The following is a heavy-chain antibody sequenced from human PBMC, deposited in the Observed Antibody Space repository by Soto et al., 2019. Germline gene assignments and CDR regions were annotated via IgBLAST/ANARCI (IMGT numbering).Heavy chain of an antibody. D-gene: IGHD3-3*01. J-gene: IGHJ4*02. CDR1: GGSISSSSYY. V-gene: IGHV4-39*01. Sequence: QLQLQESGPGLVKPSEPLSLTCTVSGGSISSSSYYWGWIRQPPGKGLEWIGTVYYGGRTYYNPSLKSRLTISVATSKNQFSLKLTSVTAADTAVYYCARQIIGALRFLEFDYWGQGTLVTVSS. CDR3: ARQIIGALRFLEFDY. CDR2: VYYGGRT.